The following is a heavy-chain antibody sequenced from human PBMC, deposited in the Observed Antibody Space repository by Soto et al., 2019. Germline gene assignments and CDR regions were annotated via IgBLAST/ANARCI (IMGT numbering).Heavy chain of an antibody. Sequence: GGSLRLSCAASGFTFSSYAMSWVRQAPGKGLEWVSAISGSGGSTYYADSVKGRFTISRDNSKNTLDLQMNSLRAEDTAVYYGAKDSLTGSYYYDAFDIWGQGTMVTVSS. V-gene: IGHV3-23*01. CDR1: GFTFSSYA. CDR2: ISGSGGST. CDR3: AKDSLTGSYYYDAFDI. J-gene: IGHJ3*02. D-gene: IGHD1-26*01.